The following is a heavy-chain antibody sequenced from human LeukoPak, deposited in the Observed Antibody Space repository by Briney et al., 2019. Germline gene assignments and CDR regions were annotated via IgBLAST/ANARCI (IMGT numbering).Heavy chain of an antibody. D-gene: IGHD6-19*01. CDR3: ARGPGYSSGWFFGD. J-gene: IGHJ4*02. Sequence: SETLSLTCTVSGGSISSYYWSWIRQPPGKGLEWIGYIYYSGSTNYNPSLKSRVTISVDTSKNQFSLKLSSVTAADTAVYYCARGPGYSSGWFFGDWGQGTLVTVSS. CDR1: GGSISSYY. V-gene: IGHV4-59*01. CDR2: IYYSGST.